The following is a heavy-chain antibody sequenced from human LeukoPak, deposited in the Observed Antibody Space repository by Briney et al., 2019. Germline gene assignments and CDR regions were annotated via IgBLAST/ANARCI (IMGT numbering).Heavy chain of an antibody. V-gene: IGHV4-31*03. CDR1: GGSISSGGYY. Sequence: SETLSLTCTVSGGSISSGGYYWSWIRQHPGKGLEWIGYIYYSGSTYYNPSLKSRVTISVDTSKNQFSLKLSSVTAADTAVYYCARGEPEPDYGDYYYYYYGMDVWGQGTTVTVSS. D-gene: IGHD4-17*01. CDR2: IYYSGST. CDR3: ARGEPEPDYGDYYYYYYGMDV. J-gene: IGHJ6*02.